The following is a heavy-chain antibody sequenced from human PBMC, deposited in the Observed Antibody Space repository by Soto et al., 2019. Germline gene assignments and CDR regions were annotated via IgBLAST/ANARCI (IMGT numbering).Heavy chain of an antibody. CDR3: ASGGQWLDDYYYYGMDV. J-gene: IGHJ6*02. D-gene: IGHD6-19*01. Sequence: SVKVSCKASGGTFSSYAISWVRQAPGQGLEWMGGIIPIFGTANYAQKFQGRVTITADESTSTAYMELSSLRSEDTAVYYCASGGQWLDDYYYYGMDVWGQGTTVTSP. V-gene: IGHV1-69*13. CDR1: GGTFSSYA. CDR2: IIPIFGTA.